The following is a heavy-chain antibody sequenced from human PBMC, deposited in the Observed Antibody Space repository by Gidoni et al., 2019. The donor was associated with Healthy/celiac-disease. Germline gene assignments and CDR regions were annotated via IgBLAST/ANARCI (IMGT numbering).Heavy chain of an antibody. Sequence: QVQLVESGGGVVQPGRSLRLSCAASGFTFSRYGMHWVRQAPGKGLEWVAVISYDGSNKYYADSVKGRFTISRDNSKNTLYLQMNSLRAEDTAVYYCAKDILVGATQPLFDYWGQGTLVTVSS. D-gene: IGHD1-26*01. CDR2: ISYDGSNK. CDR1: GFTFSRYG. J-gene: IGHJ4*02. V-gene: IGHV3-30*18. CDR3: AKDILVGATQPLFDY.